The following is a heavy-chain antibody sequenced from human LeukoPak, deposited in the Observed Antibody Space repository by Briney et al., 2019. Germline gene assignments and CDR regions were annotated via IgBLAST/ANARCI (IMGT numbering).Heavy chain of an antibody. D-gene: IGHD6-13*01. J-gene: IGHJ3*02. CDR1: GFTFSSYG. Sequence: GGSLRLSCAASGFTFSSYGMHWVRQAPGKGLEWVAFIRYDGSNKYYADSVKGRFTISRDNSKNTLYLQMNSLRAEDTAVYYCAKEEIAAAVEGDAFDIWGQGTMVTVSS. CDR3: AKEEIAAAVEGDAFDI. V-gene: IGHV3-30*02. CDR2: IRYDGSNK.